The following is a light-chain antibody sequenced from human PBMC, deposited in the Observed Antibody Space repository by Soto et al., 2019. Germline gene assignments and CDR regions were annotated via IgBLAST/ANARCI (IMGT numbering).Light chain of an antibody. CDR1: QSVSNNY. Sequence: ESVLTQSPRTLSLSPGERATLSCRASQSVSNNYLAWYQQKPGQAPRLLIYGASSRATGIPDRFSGSGSGTDFTLTISRLEPEDFAVYYCQQYGSSLSITFGQGTRLEIK. CDR3: QQYGSSLSIT. J-gene: IGKJ5*01. CDR2: GAS. V-gene: IGKV3-20*01.